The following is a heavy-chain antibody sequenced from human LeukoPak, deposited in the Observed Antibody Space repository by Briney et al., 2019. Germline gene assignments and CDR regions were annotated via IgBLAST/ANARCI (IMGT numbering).Heavy chain of an antibody. D-gene: IGHD7-27*01. V-gene: IGHV3-23*01. Sequence: PAESLTLSCAAAGFTFGTYAMNWVRQAPGKGLEWVSATSGSGGSTYYADSVKGRFTISRDNSKNTLYLQMNSLRAEDTAVYYCAKDNGGEQDAFDIWGQGTLVTVSS. CDR2: TSGSGGST. CDR1: GFTFGTYA. J-gene: IGHJ4*02. CDR3: AKDNGGEQDAFDI.